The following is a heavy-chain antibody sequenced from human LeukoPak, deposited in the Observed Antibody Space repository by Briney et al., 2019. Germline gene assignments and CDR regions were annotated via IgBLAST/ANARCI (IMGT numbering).Heavy chain of an antibody. CDR1: GFTFSSYS. Sequence: PGGSLRLSRAASGFTFSSYSMNWVRQAPGKGLEWVSSISSSSSYIYYADSVKGRFTISRDNAKNSLYLQMNSLRAEDTAVYYCAREWLPAASLDVWGQGTTVTVSS. V-gene: IGHV3-21*01. D-gene: IGHD2-2*01. J-gene: IGHJ6*02. CDR2: ISSSSSYI. CDR3: AREWLPAASLDV.